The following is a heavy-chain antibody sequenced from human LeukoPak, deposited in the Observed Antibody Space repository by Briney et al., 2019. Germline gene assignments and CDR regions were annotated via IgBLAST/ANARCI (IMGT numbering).Heavy chain of an antibody. D-gene: IGHD1-26*01. CDR1: GYTFTGYY. J-gene: IGHJ4*02. CDR2: INPNSGGT. Sequence: AASVKVSCKASGYTFTGYYMHWVRQAPGQGLEWMGWINPNSGGTNYAQKFQGRVTMTRDTSISTAYMELSRLRSDDTAVYYCARRYKSGSYYRYYFDYWGQGTLVTVSS. CDR3: ARRYKSGSYYRYYFDY. V-gene: IGHV1-2*02.